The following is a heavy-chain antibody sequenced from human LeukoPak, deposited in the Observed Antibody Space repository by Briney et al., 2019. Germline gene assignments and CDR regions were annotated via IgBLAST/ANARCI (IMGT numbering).Heavy chain of an antibody. CDR3: ARDRAFRTYTGRWAY. CDR2: IDPNSGDT. Sequence: ASVKVSCKASGYTFTDYYMHWVRQAPGQGLEWMGWIDPNSGDTIYAQRFQGRVTMTRDTSISTAYMEVSSLTSDDTAVYYCARDRAFRTYTGRWAYWGQGTLVTVS. D-gene: IGHD4-23*01. V-gene: IGHV1-2*02. CDR1: GYTFTDYY. J-gene: IGHJ4*02.